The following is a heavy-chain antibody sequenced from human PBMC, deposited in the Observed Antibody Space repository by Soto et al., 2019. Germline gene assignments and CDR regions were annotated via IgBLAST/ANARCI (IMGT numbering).Heavy chain of an antibody. CDR1: GFIFSDYA. D-gene: IGHD6-6*01. Sequence: GGSLRLSCVASGFIFSDYAMHWARQAPGKGLEWVALISPAGTNQYYADSAKGRFTISGDNSKNTLYLQMNSLRPEDTGLYYCARENSRISPRLFQLWGHGTLVTVSS. CDR3: ARENSRISPRLFQL. CDR2: ISPAGTNQ. J-gene: IGHJ1*01. V-gene: IGHV3-30-3*01.